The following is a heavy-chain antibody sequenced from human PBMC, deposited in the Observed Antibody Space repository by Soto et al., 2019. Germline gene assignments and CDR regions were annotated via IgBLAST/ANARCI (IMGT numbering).Heavy chain of an antibody. CDR1: GYTFTSYD. D-gene: IGHD6-13*01. J-gene: IGHJ6*02. CDR3: ARGRGSSYYYYYYGMDV. Sequence: ASVKVSCKASGYTFTSYDINWVRRATRQGLEWMGWMNPNSGNTGYAQKFQGRVTMTRNTSISTAYMELSSLRSEDTAVYYCARGRGSSYYYYYYGMDVWGQGTTVTVSS. V-gene: IGHV1-8*01. CDR2: MNPNSGNT.